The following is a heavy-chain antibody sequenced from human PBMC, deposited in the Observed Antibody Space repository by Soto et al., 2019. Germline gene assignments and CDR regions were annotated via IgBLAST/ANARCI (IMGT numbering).Heavy chain of an antibody. CDR2: IYSGGST. Sequence: GGSLRLSCAASGFTVSSNYMSWVRQAPGKGLEWVSVIYSGGSTYYADSVKGRFTISRDNSKNTLYLQMNSLRAGDTAVYYCARVIAAAVDYWGQGTLVTVSS. CDR3: ARVIAAAVDY. V-gene: IGHV3-53*01. CDR1: GFTVSSNY. J-gene: IGHJ4*02. D-gene: IGHD6-13*01.